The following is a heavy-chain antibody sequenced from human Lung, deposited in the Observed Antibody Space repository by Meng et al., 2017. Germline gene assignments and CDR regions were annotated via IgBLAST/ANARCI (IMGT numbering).Heavy chain of an antibody. Sequence: VQLQEAGQVLVKPSQTLSLTCTVSGGSISSRNYYWSWRRQPPGKGLEWSGHIYNGGSNYYNPSLKSRITISVETSKNQFSLKLSSVTAADTAVYYCARGQKGYFDLWGRGTLVTVSS. CDR2: IYNGGSN. CDR1: GGSISSRNYY. V-gene: IGHV4-30-4*01. CDR3: ARGQKGYFDL. J-gene: IGHJ2*01.